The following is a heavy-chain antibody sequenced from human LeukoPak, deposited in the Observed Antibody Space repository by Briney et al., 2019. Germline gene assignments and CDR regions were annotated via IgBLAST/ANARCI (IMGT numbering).Heavy chain of an antibody. J-gene: IGHJ4*02. D-gene: IGHD3-22*01. CDR3: AKEGAGITMIVGVITPTYDY. Sequence: GGSLRLSCAASGFTFSSYAMSWVRQAPGKGLEWVSAISGSGGSTYYADSVKGRFTISRDNSKNTLYLQMNSLRAEDTAVYYCAKEGAGITMIVGVITPTYDYLVQGTMVTVSS. CDR2: ISGSGGST. CDR1: GFTFSSYA. V-gene: IGHV3-23*01.